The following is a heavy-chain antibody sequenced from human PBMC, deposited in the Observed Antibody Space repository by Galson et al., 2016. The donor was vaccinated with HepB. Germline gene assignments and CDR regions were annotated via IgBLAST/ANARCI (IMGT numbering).Heavy chain of an antibody. V-gene: IGHV3-23*01. J-gene: IGHJ4*02. D-gene: IGHD4-17*01. CDR3: AGGSRTAVPGGYFDY. CDR1: GFIFSNFA. CDR2: ISGSGDNT. Sequence: SLRLSCAASGFIFSNFAMSWVRQAPGKGLEWVSAISGSGDNTYYADSVKGRFTISRDNSRNTLYLQMNSLRAEDTAVYYCAGGSRTAVPGGYFDYWRQGPLITVSS.